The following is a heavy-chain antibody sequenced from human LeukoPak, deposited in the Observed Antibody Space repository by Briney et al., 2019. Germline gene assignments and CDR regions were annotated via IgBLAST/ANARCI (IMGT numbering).Heavy chain of an antibody. CDR2: ISGSGGST. J-gene: IGHJ4*02. D-gene: IGHD5-18*01. Sequence: PGGSLRLSCAASGFTFSSYAMSWVRQPPGKGLEWVSAISGSGGSTYYADSVKGRFTISRDNSKNSLYLQMNSLRTEDTALYYCATGRGKSYGYRGYFDYWGQGTLVTVSS. CDR1: GFTFSSYA. CDR3: ATGRGKSYGYRGYFDY. V-gene: IGHV3-43*02.